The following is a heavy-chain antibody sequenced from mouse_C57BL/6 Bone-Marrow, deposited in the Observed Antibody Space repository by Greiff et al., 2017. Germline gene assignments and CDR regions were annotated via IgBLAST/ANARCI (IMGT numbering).Heavy chain of an antibody. D-gene: IGHD1-1*02. V-gene: IGHV5-4*01. CDR2: ISDGGSYT. CDR3: ARDGPLWPYAMDY. CDR1: GFTFSSYA. Sequence: EVHLVESGGGLVKPGGSLKLSCAASGFTFSSYAMSWVRQTPEKRLEWVATISDGGSYTYYPDNVKGRFTISRDNAKNNLYLQMSHLKSEDTAMYYCARDGPLWPYAMDYWGQGTSVTVSS. J-gene: IGHJ4*01.